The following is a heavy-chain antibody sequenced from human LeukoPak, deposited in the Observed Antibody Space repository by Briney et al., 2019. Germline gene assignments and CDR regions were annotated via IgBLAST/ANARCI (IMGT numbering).Heavy chain of an antibody. CDR3: ARVTGGDYVDY. CDR1: GGSISSGDYY. Sequence: SQTLSLTCTVSGGSISSGDYYWSWIRQPPGKGLEWIGYIYYSGSTNYNPSLKSRVTISVDTSKNQFSLKLSSVTAADTAVYYCARVTGGDYVDYWGQGTLVTVSS. V-gene: IGHV4-61*08. J-gene: IGHJ4*02. CDR2: IYYSGST. D-gene: IGHD1-14*01.